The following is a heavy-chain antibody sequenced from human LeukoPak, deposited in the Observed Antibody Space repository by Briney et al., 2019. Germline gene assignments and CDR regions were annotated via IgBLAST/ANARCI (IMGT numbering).Heavy chain of an antibody. J-gene: IGHJ5*02. CDR2: IDHSGST. CDR3: ARDLAAITTGSHNWFDP. D-gene: IGHD3-22*01. V-gene: IGHV4-59*01. CDR1: GGSFSRYF. Sequence: SETLSLTCTVSGGSFSRYFWTWIRQTPGKGLEWIGYIDHSGSTNYSPSLQSRVTISIDTSKNQFSLKLNSVTAADTAVYYCARDLAAITTGSHNWFDPWGQGTLVTVSS.